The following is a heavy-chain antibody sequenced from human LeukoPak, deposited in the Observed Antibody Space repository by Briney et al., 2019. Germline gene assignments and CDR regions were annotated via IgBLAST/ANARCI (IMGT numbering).Heavy chain of an antibody. Sequence: SGGSLRLSCAASGFTFSSYSMNWVRQAPGKGLEWVSSISSSSSYIYYADSVKGRFTISRDNAKNSLYLQMNSLRAEDTAVYYCARDLSTVTTFFFDYWGQGTLVTVSS. J-gene: IGHJ4*02. D-gene: IGHD4-17*01. V-gene: IGHV3-21*01. CDR1: GFTFSSYS. CDR2: ISSSSSYI. CDR3: ARDLSTVTTFFFDY.